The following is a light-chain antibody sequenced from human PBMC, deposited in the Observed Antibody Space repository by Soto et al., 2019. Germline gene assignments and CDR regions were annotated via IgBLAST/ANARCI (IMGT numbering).Light chain of an antibody. J-gene: IGKJ1*01. Sequence: EIVFTQSPGTLSLSPGERATLSCMASQSVTNSFLAWYQQKTGQAPRLLIYGESRRATGIPDRFTGSGSGTDFTLNISRMETEELAVYDCKQYVSSNWAVGQGTKGDIK. CDR2: GES. V-gene: IGKV3-20*01. CDR3: KQYVSSNWA. CDR1: QSVTNSF.